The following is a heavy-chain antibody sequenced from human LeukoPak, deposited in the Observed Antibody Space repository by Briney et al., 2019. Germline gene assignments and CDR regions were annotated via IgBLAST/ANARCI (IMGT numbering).Heavy chain of an antibody. CDR2: FDPEDGET. Sequence: ASVKVSCKVSGYTLTELSMHWVRQAPGKGLEWMGGFDPEDGETIYAQKFQGRVTMTEDTSTDTAYMELGSLRSEDTAVYYCATGEFHYDILTGYQYGMDVWGQGTTVTVSS. J-gene: IGHJ6*02. V-gene: IGHV1-24*01. D-gene: IGHD3-9*01. CDR3: ATGEFHYDILTGYQYGMDV. CDR1: GYTLTELS.